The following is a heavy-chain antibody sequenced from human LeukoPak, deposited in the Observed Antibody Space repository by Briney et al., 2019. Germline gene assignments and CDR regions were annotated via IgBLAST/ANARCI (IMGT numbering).Heavy chain of an antibody. V-gene: IGHV3-64D*09. D-gene: IGHD1-1*01. Sequence: GGSLRLSCSASGFTFSADAMYWVRQAPGKGLEYVSGISSNGGGSFYADSVKGRFTISRDNSKTTLYLQRSSLRAEDTAVYYCVKITSVTGGDCWGQGTRLTVSS. CDR3: VKITSVTGGDC. J-gene: IGHJ4*02. CDR2: ISSNGGGS. CDR1: GFTFSADA.